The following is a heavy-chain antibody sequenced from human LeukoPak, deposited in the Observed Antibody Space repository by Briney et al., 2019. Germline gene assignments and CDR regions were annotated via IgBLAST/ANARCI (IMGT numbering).Heavy chain of an antibody. Sequence: GASVKVSCKASGYIFTGYYMHWVRQAPGQGLEWMGWINPNNGGTKSAQKFQGRVTMTRDTSISTAYMELSSLRSDDTAIYYCARGAEQQRLAHFDYWGQGTLVTVSS. J-gene: IGHJ4*02. CDR1: GYIFTGYY. V-gene: IGHV1-2*02. CDR2: INPNNGGT. CDR3: ARGAEQQRLAHFDY. D-gene: IGHD6-13*01.